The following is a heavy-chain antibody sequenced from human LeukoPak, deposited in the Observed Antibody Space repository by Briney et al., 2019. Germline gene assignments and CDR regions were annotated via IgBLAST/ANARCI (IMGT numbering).Heavy chain of an antibody. J-gene: IGHJ4*02. Sequence: GGSLRLSCAASGFTFSSYAMHWVRQAPGKGLEWVSVISYDGSNKYYADSVKGRFTLSRDNSKNTLYLQMNSLRAEDTAVYYCARDRVGATELDYWGQGTLVTVSS. D-gene: IGHD1-26*01. V-gene: IGHV3-30-3*01. CDR1: GFTFSSYA. CDR3: ARDRVGATELDY. CDR2: ISYDGSNK.